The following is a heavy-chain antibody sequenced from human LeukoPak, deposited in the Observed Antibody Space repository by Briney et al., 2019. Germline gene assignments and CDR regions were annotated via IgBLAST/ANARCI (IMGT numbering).Heavy chain of an antibody. J-gene: IGHJ3*02. CDR2: IRYDRNNE. V-gene: IGHV3-30*02. CDR3: AKARGDGYNDAFDM. Sequence: GGSLRLSCAASGFTFSNYGMHWVRQAPGKGLEWMALIRYDRNNEYYADSAKGRFTVSGDNSKNTLYLQMNSLRAEDTAVYYCAKARGDGYNDAFDMWGQGTMVTVSS. CDR1: GFTFSNYG. D-gene: IGHD5-24*01.